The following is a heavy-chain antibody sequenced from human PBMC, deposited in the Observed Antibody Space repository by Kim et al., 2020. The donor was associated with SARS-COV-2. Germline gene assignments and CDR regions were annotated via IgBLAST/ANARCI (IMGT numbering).Heavy chain of an antibody. Sequence: ASVKVSCKASGYTFTSYDINWVRQATGQGLEWMGWMNPNSGNTGYAQKFQGRVTMTRNTSISTAYMELSSLRSEDTAGYYCARGGSGSYPFDYWGQGTLVTVSS. J-gene: IGHJ4*02. CDR2: MNPNSGNT. D-gene: IGHD1-26*01. CDR3: ARGGSGSYPFDY. CDR1: GYTFTSYD. V-gene: IGHV1-8*01.